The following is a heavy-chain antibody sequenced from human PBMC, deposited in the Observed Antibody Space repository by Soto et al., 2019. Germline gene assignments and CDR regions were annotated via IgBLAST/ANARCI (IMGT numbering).Heavy chain of an antibody. D-gene: IGHD1-26*01. J-gene: IGHJ6*02. Sequence: QLQLHESGPGLVKPSETLSLICNVSGDSVGRFYWSWIRQSAGKGLEWIGRVYSTGGTAYNPALKGRVTTSLDRSNNHVSLEMNSVTAADTAVYFCARDLSGTGLDIWGRGTRVSV. V-gene: IGHV4-4*07. CDR1: GDSVGRFY. CDR2: VYSTGGT. CDR3: ARDLSGTGLDI.